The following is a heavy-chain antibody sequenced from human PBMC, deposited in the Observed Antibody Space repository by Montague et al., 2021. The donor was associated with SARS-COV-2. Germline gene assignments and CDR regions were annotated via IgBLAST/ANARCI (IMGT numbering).Heavy chain of an antibody. CDR1: GASINNYF. J-gene: IGHJ5*02. V-gene: IGHV4-59*08. Sequence: SETLSLTCTVSGASINNYFWSWIRQPPGKGLEWIASVYYSGSTYYNPSLKSRVTISVDTSKNQSSLDVSSVTAADSAIYYCARHRVPSGWNYFDPWGRGTLVTVSS. D-gene: IGHD1-7*01. CDR2: VYYSGST. CDR3: ARHRVPSGWNYFDP.